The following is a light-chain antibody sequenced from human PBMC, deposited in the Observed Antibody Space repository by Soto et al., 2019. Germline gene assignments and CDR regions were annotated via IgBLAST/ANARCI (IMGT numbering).Light chain of an antibody. CDR2: SAS. Sequence: DIQMTQSPSSLSASVGDRVTITCRASQSISTFLNWYQQKPGKAPKLLIYSASTLHSWVPSRFSGSGSGTDFTLTISSLQPEDFATYYCQQSYSAPHTFGQGTELEI. J-gene: IGKJ2*01. CDR3: QQSYSAPHT. V-gene: IGKV1-39*01. CDR1: QSISTF.